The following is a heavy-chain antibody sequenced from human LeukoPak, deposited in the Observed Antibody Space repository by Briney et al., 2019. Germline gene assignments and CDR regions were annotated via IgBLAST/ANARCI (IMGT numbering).Heavy chain of an antibody. V-gene: IGHV4-34*01. CDR2: INHSGST. CDR1: GGSISSYY. D-gene: IGHD6-19*01. J-gene: IGHJ5*02. Sequence: SETLSLTCTVSGGSISSYYWSWIRQPPGKGLEWIGEINHSGSTNYNPSLKSRVTISVDTSKNQFSLRLSSVTAADTAVYYCARYSVAGTENWFDPWGQGTLVTVSS. CDR3: ARYSVAGTENWFDP.